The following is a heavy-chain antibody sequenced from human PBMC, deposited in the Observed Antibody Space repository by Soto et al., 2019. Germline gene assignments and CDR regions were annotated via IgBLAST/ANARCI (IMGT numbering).Heavy chain of an antibody. CDR3: ARGYCGGDCYSYNWFDP. V-gene: IGHV4-59*01. CDR1: GGSISSYY. J-gene: IGHJ5*02. D-gene: IGHD2-21*02. CDR2: IYYSGST. Sequence: PSETLSLTCTVSGGSISSYYWSWIRQPPGKGLEWIGYIYYSGSTNYNPSLKSRVTISVDTSKNQFSLKLSSVTAADTAVYYCARGYCGGDCYSYNWFDPWGQGTLVTVSS.